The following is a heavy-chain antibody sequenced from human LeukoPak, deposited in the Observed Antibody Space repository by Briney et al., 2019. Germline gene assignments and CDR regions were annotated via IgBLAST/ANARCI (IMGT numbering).Heavy chain of an antibody. CDR2: ISSSSSTI. Sequence: GGSLRLSCAASGFTFSSHAMNWVRQAPGKGLEWVSYISSSSSTIYYADSVKGRFTISRDNAKNSLYLQMNSLRAEDTAVYYCASGSYSMFDYWGQGTLVTVSS. CDR3: ASGSYSMFDY. J-gene: IGHJ4*02. CDR1: GFTFSSHA. V-gene: IGHV3-48*01. D-gene: IGHD1-26*01.